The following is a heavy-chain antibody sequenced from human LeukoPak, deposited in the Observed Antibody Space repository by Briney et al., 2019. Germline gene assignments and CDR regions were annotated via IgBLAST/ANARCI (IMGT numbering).Heavy chain of an antibody. J-gene: IGHJ4*02. CDR3: ARGSYRLDYFDY. V-gene: IGHV4-61*01. D-gene: IGHD1-26*01. Sequence: SETLSLTCTVSGYSISSGYYRGWIRQPPGKGLEWIGYIYYSGSTNYNPSLKSRVTISVDTSKNQFSLKLSSVTAADTAVYYCARGSYRLDYFDYWGQGTLVTVSS. CDR1: GYSISSGYY. CDR2: IYYSGST.